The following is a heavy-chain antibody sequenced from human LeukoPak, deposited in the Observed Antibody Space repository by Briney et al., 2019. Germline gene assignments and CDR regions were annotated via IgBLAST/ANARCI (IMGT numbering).Heavy chain of an antibody. CDR1: GGTFSSYA. Sequence: GASVKVSCKASGGTFSSYAISWVRQAPGQGLEWMGGIIPIFGTANYAQKFQGRVTITADESTSTAYMELSSLRSEDTAVYYCARGKNTYYYDSSGSDYWGQGTLVTVSS. CDR2: IIPIFGTA. J-gene: IGHJ4*02. CDR3: ARGKNTYYYDSSGSDY. D-gene: IGHD3-22*01. V-gene: IGHV1-69*13.